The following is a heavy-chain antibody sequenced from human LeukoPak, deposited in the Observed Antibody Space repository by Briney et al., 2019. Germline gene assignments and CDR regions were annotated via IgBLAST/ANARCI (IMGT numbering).Heavy chain of an antibody. CDR2: INPSGGGT. CDR1: GYTFTNYF. V-gene: IGHV1-46*01. D-gene: IGHD2/OR15-2a*01. J-gene: IGHJ4*02. Sequence: GASVKVSCKASGYTFTNYFMHWVRQAPGQGLEWMGVINPSGGGTTYAQRFQGRVTMTRDTSTSTVHMELSSLRSEDTAVYYCARGQNKCLGHWGQGILVTVSS. CDR3: ARGQNKCLGH.